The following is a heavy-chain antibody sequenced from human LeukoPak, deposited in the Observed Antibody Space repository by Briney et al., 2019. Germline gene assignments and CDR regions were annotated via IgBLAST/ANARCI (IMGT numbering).Heavy chain of an antibody. V-gene: IGHV3-21*01. J-gene: IGHJ4*02. CDR1: GFTFSSYS. CDR3: ASDRRYSSGWYYFDY. CDR2: ISSSSSYI. Sequence: PGGSLRLSCAASGFTFSSYSMNWVRQAPGKGLEWVSSISSSSSYIYYADSVKGRFTISRDNAKNSLYLQMNSLRAEDTAVYYCASDRRYSSGWYYFDYWGQGTLVTVSS. D-gene: IGHD6-19*01.